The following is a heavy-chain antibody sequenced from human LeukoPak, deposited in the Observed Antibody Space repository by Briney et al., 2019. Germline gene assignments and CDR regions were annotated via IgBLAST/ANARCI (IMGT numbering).Heavy chain of an antibody. CDR1: GFTFSNYA. CDR3: AKWGGYDVLTGYYVSDY. V-gene: IGHV3-23*01. CDR2: ITGSGSGI. J-gene: IGHJ4*02. Sequence: GASLRLSCAASGFTFSNYAMSWVSQAPGKGLEWVSAITGSGSGIYYADSMKSRFTISRDNSKNTLYLQINSLRAEDTAVYYCAKWGGYDVLTGYYVSDYWGQGTLVTVSS. D-gene: IGHD3-9*01.